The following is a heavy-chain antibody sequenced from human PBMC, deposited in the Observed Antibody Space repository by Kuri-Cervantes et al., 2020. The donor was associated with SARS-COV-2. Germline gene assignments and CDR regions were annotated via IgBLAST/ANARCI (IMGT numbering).Heavy chain of an antibody. CDR3: AKVDIAAVTMAY. J-gene: IGHJ4*02. D-gene: IGHD6-13*01. CDR2: IGTAGDT. CDR1: GFTFSSYD. V-gene: IGHV3-13*01. Sequence: GGSLRLSCAASGFTFSSYDMHWVRQATGKGLEWVSAIGTAGDTYYPGSVKGRFTISRDNSKNILYLQMNSLGAEDTAVYYCAKVDIAAVTMAYWGQGSLVTVSS.